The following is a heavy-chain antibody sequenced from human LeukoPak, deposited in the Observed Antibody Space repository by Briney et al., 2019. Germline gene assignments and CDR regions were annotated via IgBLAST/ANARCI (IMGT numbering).Heavy chain of an antibody. CDR3: ARGSIAAAGYWFDP. D-gene: IGHD6-13*01. J-gene: IGHJ5*02. Sequence: KSSETLSLTCTVSGGSISSYYWSWIRQPPGKGLEWIGYIYYSGSTNYNPSLKSRVTISVDTSKNQFSLKLSSVTAADTAVYYCARGSIAAAGYWFDPWGQGTLVTVSS. CDR1: GGSISSYY. CDR2: IYYSGST. V-gene: IGHV4-59*01.